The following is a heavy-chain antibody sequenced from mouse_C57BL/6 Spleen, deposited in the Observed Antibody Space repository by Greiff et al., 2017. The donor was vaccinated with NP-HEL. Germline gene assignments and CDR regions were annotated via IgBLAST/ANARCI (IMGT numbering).Heavy chain of an antibody. D-gene: IGHD4-1*01. J-gene: IGHJ2*01. CDR2: IYPGDGDT. CDR1: GYAFSSSW. V-gene: IGHV1-82*01. Sequence: VQLVESGPELVKPGASVKISCKASGYAFSSSWMNWVKQRPGKGLEWIGRIYPGDGDTNYNGKFKGKATLTADKSSSTAYMQLSSLTSEDSAVYFCARRGRLGGAAFDYWGQGTTLTVSS. CDR3: ARRGRLGGAAFDY.